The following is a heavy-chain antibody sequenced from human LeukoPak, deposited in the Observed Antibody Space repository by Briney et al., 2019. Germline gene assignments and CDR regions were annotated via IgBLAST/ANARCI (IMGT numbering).Heavy chain of an antibody. CDR3: ARGRDYYDSSGYYNWFDP. V-gene: IGHV4-59*01. Sequence: SQTLSLTCTVSGGSISSYYWSWIRQPPGKGLEWIRYIYYSGSTNYNPSLKSRVTISVDTSKNQLSLKLSSVTAADTAVYYCARGRDYYDSSGYYNWFDPWGQGTLVTVSS. CDR2: IYYSGST. J-gene: IGHJ5*02. D-gene: IGHD3-22*01. CDR1: GGSISSYY.